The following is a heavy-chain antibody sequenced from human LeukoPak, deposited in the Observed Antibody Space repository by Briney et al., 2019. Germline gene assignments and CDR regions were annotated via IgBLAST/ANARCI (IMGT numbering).Heavy chain of an antibody. CDR2: INPSGGST. J-gene: IGHJ4*02. CDR1: GYTLTSHY. D-gene: IGHD3-16*02. Sequence: ASVKLSCKASGYTLTSHYMHWVRQAPGQGLEWMGIINPSGGSTSYAQKFQGRATMTRDTSTSTVYMELSSLRSEDTAVYYCARDPSPLYNPFDYWGQGTLVIVSS. CDR3: ARDPSPLYNPFDY. V-gene: IGHV1-46*01.